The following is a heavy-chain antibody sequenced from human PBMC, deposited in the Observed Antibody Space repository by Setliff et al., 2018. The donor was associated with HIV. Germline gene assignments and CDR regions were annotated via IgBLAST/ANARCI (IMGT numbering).Heavy chain of an antibody. J-gene: IGHJ5*02. V-gene: IGHV1-2*02. CDR3: ARDMFEIWERSLAKGDEFDP. D-gene: IGHD3-10*02. CDR1: GYTFIGHY. CDR2: INPNSGDT. Sequence: ASVKVSCKASGYTFIGHYIHWVRQAPGQGLEWMGWINPNSGDTKYAQKFQDRVSLTRDTSLSTAYMELSSLTSDDTAIYYCARDMFEIWERSLAKGDEFDPWGQGSLVTISS.